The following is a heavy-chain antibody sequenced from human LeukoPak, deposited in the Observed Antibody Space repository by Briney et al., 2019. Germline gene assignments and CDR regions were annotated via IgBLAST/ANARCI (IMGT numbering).Heavy chain of an antibody. J-gene: IGHJ4*02. CDR3: ARVAYWSGYYAY. Sequence: ASVKVSCKASGYPFTGYYLHWIRQAPGQRLEWMGWINAGNGNTKYSQKFQGRVTITRDTSASTAYMELSSLRSEDTAVYYCARVAYWSGYYAYWGQGTLVTVSS. V-gene: IGHV1-3*01. D-gene: IGHD3-3*01. CDR2: INAGNGNT. CDR1: GYPFTGYY.